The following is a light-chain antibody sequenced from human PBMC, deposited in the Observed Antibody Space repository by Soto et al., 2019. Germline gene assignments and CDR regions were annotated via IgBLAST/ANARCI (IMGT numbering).Light chain of an antibody. CDR3: HQRSNWPST. CDR1: QSVSSS. CDR2: GAS. Sequence: VVLTQSPATLYLSPGERATLSCRASQSVSSSSVWYQQKPCQAPRLLIYGASNRSTGLPARFSGSGSGTDFAPAINSPEPEDVGVYYCHQRSNWPSTFGQGTRLEIK. J-gene: IGKJ5*01. V-gene: IGKV3-11*01.